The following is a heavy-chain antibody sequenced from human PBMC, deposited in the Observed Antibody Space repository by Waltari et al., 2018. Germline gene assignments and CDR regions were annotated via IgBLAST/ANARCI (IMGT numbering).Heavy chain of an antibody. CDR1: GFTFSSYS. V-gene: IGHV3-21*01. J-gene: IGHJ4*02. Sequence: EVQLVESGGGLVKPGGSLRLSCAASGFTFSSYSMHWVRQAPGKGLEWVSSISSSSSYIYYADSVKGRFTISRDNAKNSLYLQMNSLRAEDTAVYYCAREYSNYVPFDYWGQGTLVTVSS. CDR2: ISSSSSYI. D-gene: IGHD4-4*01. CDR3: AREYSNYVPFDY.